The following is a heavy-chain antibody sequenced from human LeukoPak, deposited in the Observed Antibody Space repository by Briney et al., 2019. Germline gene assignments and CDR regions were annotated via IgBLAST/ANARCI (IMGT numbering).Heavy chain of an antibody. Sequence: PSETLSLTCAVSGYSISSGYYWGWIRQPPGKGLEWIGSIYHSGSTYYNPSLKSRVTISVYTSKKQFSLKLSSVTAADTAVYYCARDFLFSATAMGYFDYWGQGTMVTVSS. CDR3: ARDFLFSATAMGYFDY. CDR1: GYSISSGYY. V-gene: IGHV4-38-2*02. CDR2: IYHSGST. J-gene: IGHJ4*02. D-gene: IGHD5-18*01.